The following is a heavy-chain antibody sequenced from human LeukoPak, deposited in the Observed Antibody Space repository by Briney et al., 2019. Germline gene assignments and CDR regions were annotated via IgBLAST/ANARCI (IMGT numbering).Heavy chain of an antibody. D-gene: IGHD5-12*01. J-gene: IGHJ6*02. CDR1: GGSISSYY. Sequence: SETLSLTCTVSGGSISSYYWSWIRQPPGKGLEWIGYIYYSGSTSYSPSLKSRVTILVDTSKNQLSLKLSSVTAADTAVYYCARGDAPYGYSAHPYAMDVWGQGTTVTVS. CDR3: ARGDAPYGYSAHPYAMDV. CDR2: IYYSGST. V-gene: IGHV4-59*01.